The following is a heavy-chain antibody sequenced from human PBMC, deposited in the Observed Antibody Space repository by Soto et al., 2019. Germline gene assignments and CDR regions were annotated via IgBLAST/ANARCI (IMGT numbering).Heavy chain of an antibody. CDR1: GGTFSSYA. J-gene: IGHJ6*02. D-gene: IGHD4-4*01. CDR3: ARAPTTVTSDEYYYYGMDV. Sequence: QVQLVQSGAEVKKPGSSVKVSCKASGGTFSSYAISWVRQAPGQGLEWMGGIIPIFGTANYAQKFQGRVTITADESTSTAYMELSSLRSDDTAVYYCARAPTTVTSDEYYYYGMDVWGQGTTVTVSS. CDR2: IIPIFGTA. V-gene: IGHV1-69*01.